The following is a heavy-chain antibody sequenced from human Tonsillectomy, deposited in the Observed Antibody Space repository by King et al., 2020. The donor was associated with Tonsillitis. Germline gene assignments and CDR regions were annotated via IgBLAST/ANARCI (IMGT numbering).Heavy chain of an antibody. CDR2: ISSSSSYI. Sequence: VQLVESGGGLVKPGGSLRLSCAASGFTFSSYSMNWVRQAPGKGLEWVSSISSSSSYIYYADSVKGRFTISRDNAKNSLYLQMNSLRAEDTAVYYCAGGRLVRGLTTAYGMDVWGQGTTVPVSS. CDR3: AGGRLVRGLTTAYGMDV. CDR1: GFTFSSYS. V-gene: IGHV3-21*01. D-gene: IGHD3-10*01. J-gene: IGHJ6*02.